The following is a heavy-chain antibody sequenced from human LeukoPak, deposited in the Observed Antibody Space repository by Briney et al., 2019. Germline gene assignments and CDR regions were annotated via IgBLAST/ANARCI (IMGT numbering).Heavy chain of an antibody. CDR3: ARCQGAMGATKAYFDY. CDR1: GYSISSGYY. V-gene: IGHV4-38-2*01. Sequence: SETLSLTCAVSGYSISSGYYWGWIRQPPGKGLEWIGSIYHSGSTYHNPSLKSRGTISVDTSKNRFSLKLNSVTAADTAVYYCARCQGAMGATKAYFDYWGQGTLVTVSS. D-gene: IGHD1-26*01. CDR2: IYHSGST. J-gene: IGHJ4*02.